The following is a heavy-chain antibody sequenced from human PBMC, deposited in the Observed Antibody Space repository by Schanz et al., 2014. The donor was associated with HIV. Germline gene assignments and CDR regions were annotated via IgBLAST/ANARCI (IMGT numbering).Heavy chain of an antibody. CDR3: ARSSGLTHFYFYGMDV. Sequence: QVQLQESGPGLVKPSETLSLTCTVSGGSIISGDYYWTWIRQHPGKGLEWIGYIYYSGNTHYNPSLRGRLTISVDTSKNQFSLEVNSVTAADTAVYYCARSSGLTHFYFYGMDVWGQGTTVTVSS. CDR2: IYYSGNT. V-gene: IGHV4-31*03. D-gene: IGHD3-9*01. CDR1: GGSIISGDYY. J-gene: IGHJ6*02.